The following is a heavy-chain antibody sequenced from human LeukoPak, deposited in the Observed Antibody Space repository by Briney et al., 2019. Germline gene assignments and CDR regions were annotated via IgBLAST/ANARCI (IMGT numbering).Heavy chain of an antibody. CDR2: ISSSSSYI. J-gene: IGHJ4*02. CDR1: GFTFSSYS. V-gene: IGHV3-21*01. CDR3: ARLGDCSSTSCYRDFDY. Sequence: GGSLRLSCAASGFTFSSYSMNCVRQAPGKGLEWVSSISSSSSYIYYADSVKGRFTISRDNAKNSLYLQMNSLRAEDTAVYYCARLGDCSSTSCYRDFDYWGQGTLVTVSS. D-gene: IGHD2-2*01.